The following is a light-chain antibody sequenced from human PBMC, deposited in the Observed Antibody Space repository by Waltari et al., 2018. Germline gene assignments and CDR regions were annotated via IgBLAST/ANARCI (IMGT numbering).Light chain of an antibody. CDR2: ASS. V-gene: IGKV3-20*01. CDR1: QSVGSSY. Sequence: EIVLTQSPGTLSLSLVDRATLSCRASQSVGSSYLAWYHQKPGHAPRLLIYASSSRATAIPDRFSGSGSGTDFTLTIHRLEPEDFAVYYCQQYGSPPYTFGQGTKLEIK. CDR3: QQYGSPPYT. J-gene: IGKJ2*01.